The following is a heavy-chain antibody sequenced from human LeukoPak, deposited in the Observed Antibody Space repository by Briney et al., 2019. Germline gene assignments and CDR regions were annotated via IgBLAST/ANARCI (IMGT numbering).Heavy chain of an antibody. J-gene: IGHJ3*02. D-gene: IGHD2-21*02. CDR3: ARGCGGDCSSAFDI. CDR1: GGTFSSYA. V-gene: IGHV1-69*05. Sequence: SVKVSCKASGGTFSSYAISWVRQAPGQGLEWMGRIIPIFGTANYAQKFRGRVTITTDESTSTAYMELSSLRSEDTAVYYCARGCGGDCSSAFDIWGQGTMVTVSS. CDR2: IIPIFGTA.